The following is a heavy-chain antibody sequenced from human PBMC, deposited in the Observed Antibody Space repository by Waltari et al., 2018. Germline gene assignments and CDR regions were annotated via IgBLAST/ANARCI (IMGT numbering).Heavy chain of an antibody. CDR2: ISSSGSNI. J-gene: IGHJ4*02. CDR3: ARDFSSGWHNFDY. V-gene: IGHV3-11*01. Sequence: QVQLVESGGGLVKPGGSLRLYCAASGITFSDSYMSWIRPAPGKGLEWVSYISSSGSNIYYADSVKGRFTISRDNAKNSLYLQMNSLRAEDTAVYYCARDFSSGWHNFDYWGQGTLVTVSS. D-gene: IGHD6-19*01. CDR1: GITFSDSY.